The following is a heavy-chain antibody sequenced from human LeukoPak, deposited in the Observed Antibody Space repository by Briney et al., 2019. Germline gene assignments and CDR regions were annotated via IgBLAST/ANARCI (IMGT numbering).Heavy chain of an antibody. CDR1: GYSFTSYW. V-gene: IGHV5-51*01. Sequence: GESLKISCKGSGYSFTSYWIDWVRQMPGKGLEWMGIIYPGDSDTRYSPSFQGQVTISADKSISTAYLQWSSLKASDTAMYYCARQKSDYSNYLGYYYMDVWGKGTTVTVSS. CDR3: ARQKSDYSNYLGYYYMDV. CDR2: IYPGDSDT. J-gene: IGHJ6*03. D-gene: IGHD4-11*01.